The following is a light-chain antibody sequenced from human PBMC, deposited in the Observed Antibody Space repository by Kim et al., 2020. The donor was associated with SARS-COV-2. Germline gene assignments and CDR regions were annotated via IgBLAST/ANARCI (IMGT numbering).Light chain of an antibody. CDR3: LLYYGGAWV. V-gene: IGLV7-46*01. CDR1: TGAVTSGYC. CDR2: DPS. Sequence: PGGTVTLACGSSTGAVTSGYCAFWCQQTPGVAPRTLIHDPSGKRSGTPARFSGSLLGGKSALTLSGAQPEDEADSYCLLYYGGAWVFGGGTQLTVL. J-gene: IGLJ3*02.